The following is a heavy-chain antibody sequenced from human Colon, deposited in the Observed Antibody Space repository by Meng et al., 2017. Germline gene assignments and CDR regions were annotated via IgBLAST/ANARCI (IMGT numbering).Heavy chain of an antibody. D-gene: IGHD2-15*01. CDR2: VHHSGGT. CDR1: GASISSTYW. V-gene: IGHV4-4*02. CDR3: GRNGAYSIDP. J-gene: IGHJ5*02. Sequence: QVQLQESGPGLVKPSGTLSLTCAVSGASISSTYWWSWVRQPPGKGLEWIGEVHHSGGTNYNPSLKRRVTISVDESNNQYSLSLTSVTAADTAIYYCGRNGAYSIDPWGRGTLVTVSS.